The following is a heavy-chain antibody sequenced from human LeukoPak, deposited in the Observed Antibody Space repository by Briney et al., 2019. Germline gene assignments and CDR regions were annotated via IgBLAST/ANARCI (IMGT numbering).Heavy chain of an antibody. D-gene: IGHD3-9*01. J-gene: IGHJ4*02. CDR3: ASGYDILTGYFPVDY. Sequence: GGSLRLSCAASGFTFSDYYMSWIRQAPGKGLEWVSYISSSGSTIYYADSVKGRFTISRDNAKDSLYLQMNSLRAEDTAVYYCASGYDILTGYFPVDYWGQGTLVTVSS. V-gene: IGHV3-11*01. CDR2: ISSSGSTI. CDR1: GFTFSDYY.